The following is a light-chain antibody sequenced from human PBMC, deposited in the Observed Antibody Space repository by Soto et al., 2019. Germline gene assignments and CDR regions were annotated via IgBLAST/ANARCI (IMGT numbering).Light chain of an antibody. Sequence: EIVLTQSPATLSLSPGERATLSCRTSQSVSSYLAWYQQKPGQAPRLLIYDVSNRATGIPARFSGSGSGTDFTLTIISLEPEDFAVYYCHQRTNWLFTFGPGTKVDIK. V-gene: IGKV3-11*01. CDR1: QSVSSY. J-gene: IGKJ3*01. CDR3: HQRTNWLFT. CDR2: DVS.